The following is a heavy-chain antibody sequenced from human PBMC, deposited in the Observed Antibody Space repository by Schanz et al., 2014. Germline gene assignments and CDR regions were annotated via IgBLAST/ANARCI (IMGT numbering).Heavy chain of an antibody. V-gene: IGHV3-NL1*01. D-gene: IGHD1-1*01. J-gene: IGHJ6*01. CDR2: IYSSGST. CDR3: VKDPDKYNWNDVEGMDV. CDR1: GFTFISYD. Sequence: QAQLVESGGGVVQPGRSLRLSCVASGFTFISYDIHWVRQAPGKGLEWVSTIYSSGSTYYADSVRGRFTIARDNSKNTLFLQMDSLRVEDAAVYYCVKDPDKYNWNDVEGMDVWGPGTTVTVSS.